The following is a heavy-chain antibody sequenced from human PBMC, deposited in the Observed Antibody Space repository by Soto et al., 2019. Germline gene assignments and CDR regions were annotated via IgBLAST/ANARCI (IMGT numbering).Heavy chain of an antibody. V-gene: IGHV4-31*03. J-gene: IGHJ5*02. CDR2: IYYSGST. D-gene: IGHD2-8*01. CDR1: GGSISSGGYY. CDR3: ARVRGGYCTNGVSCWFDP. Sequence: QVQLQESGPGLVKPSQTLSLTCTVSGGSISSGGYYWSWIRQHPGKGLEWIGYIYYSGSTYYNPSLKGRVTISVDTSKNPFSLKLSSVTAADTAVYYCARVRGGYCTNGVSCWFDPWGQGTLVTVSS.